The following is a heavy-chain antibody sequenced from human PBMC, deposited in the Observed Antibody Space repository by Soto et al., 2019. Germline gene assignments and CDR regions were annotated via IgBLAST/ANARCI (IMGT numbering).Heavy chain of an antibody. CDR2: ITSNSGSI. CDR1: GFTFDNYA. D-gene: IGHD5-12*01. Sequence: EVKLVESGGGLVQPGRSLRLSCAASGFTFDNYAMHWLRQAPGKGLEWVSTITSNSGSIGYADSVKGRFTISRDNAKNSLYLQMNSLRAEDTALYYCAKDLGDGYNTGLDCWGQGSLVTVSS. CDR3: AKDLGDGYNTGLDC. V-gene: IGHV3-9*01. J-gene: IGHJ4*02.